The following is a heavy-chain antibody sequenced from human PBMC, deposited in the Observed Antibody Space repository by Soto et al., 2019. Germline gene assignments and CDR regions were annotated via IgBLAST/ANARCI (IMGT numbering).Heavy chain of an antibody. CDR1: GGSISSYY. CDR3: ARHLGYDSSGYYRNWFDP. Sequence: SETLSLTCSVSGGSISSYYWSWIRQPPGKGLEWIGYIYYSGSTNYIPSLKSRVTISVDTSKIQFSLKLSSVTAADTAVYYCARHLGYDSSGYYRNWFDPWGQGTLVTVS. D-gene: IGHD3-22*01. CDR2: IYYSGST. J-gene: IGHJ5*02. V-gene: IGHV4-59*08.